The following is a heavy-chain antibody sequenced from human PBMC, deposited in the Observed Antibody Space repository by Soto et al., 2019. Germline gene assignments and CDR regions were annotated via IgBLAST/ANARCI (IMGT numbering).Heavy chain of an antibody. CDR1: GYTFTSYG. CDR2: ISAYNGNT. D-gene: IGHD6-19*01. J-gene: IGHJ5*02. V-gene: IGHV1-18*01. CDR3: ARVRAVAGGANWFDP. Sequence: GASVKASCTASGYTFTSYGISWVRQAPEQGLEWMGWISAYNGNTNYAQKLQGRVTMTTDTSTSTAYMELRSLRSDDTAVYYCARVRAVAGGANWFDPWGQGTLVTVSS.